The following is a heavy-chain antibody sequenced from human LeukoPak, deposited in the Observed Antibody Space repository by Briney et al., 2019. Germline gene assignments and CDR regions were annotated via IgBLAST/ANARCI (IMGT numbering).Heavy chain of an antibody. J-gene: IGHJ4*02. Sequence: SETLSLTCTVSGGSISSYYWSWIRQPPGKGLEWIGYISYSGSTNYNPSLVGRVTISVDTSKTQFSLKLSSVTAADTAVYYCARRAMWQSYFDYWGQGTLVTVS. V-gene: IGHV4-59*08. CDR1: GGSISSYY. CDR2: ISYSGST. CDR3: ARRAMWQSYFDY. D-gene: IGHD2-21*01.